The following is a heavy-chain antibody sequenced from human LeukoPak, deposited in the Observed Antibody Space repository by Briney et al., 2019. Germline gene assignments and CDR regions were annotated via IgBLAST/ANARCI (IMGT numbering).Heavy chain of an antibody. V-gene: IGHV3-23*01. D-gene: IGHD4-11*01. Sequence: PGGSLRLSCVASGFTFKGYGMNWVRQVPGKGLEWLSSITGAGTSTKYADSVNGRFTISRDNSKNTLSLQMTGLRAEDTAVYYCARKVTVAMDLDYWGQGTLVTVSS. J-gene: IGHJ4*02. CDR1: GFTFKGYG. CDR2: ITGAGTST. CDR3: ARKVTVAMDLDY.